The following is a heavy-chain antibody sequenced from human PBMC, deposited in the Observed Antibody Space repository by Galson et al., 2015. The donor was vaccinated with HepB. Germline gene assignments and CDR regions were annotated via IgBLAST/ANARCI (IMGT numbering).Heavy chain of an antibody. J-gene: IGHJ3*02. V-gene: IGHV3-23*01. D-gene: IGHD3-3*01. Sequence: SLRLSCAASGFTFSSHAMSWVRQAPGKGLEWVSGISGSGGSTHYADSVKGRFTISRDSSKNTLYLQVNTLRAEDTAVYYCAKEFRGRITIFGLVFDAFDIWGQGTMVTVSS. CDR2: ISGSGGST. CDR1: GFTFSSHA. CDR3: AKEFRGRITIFGLVFDAFDI.